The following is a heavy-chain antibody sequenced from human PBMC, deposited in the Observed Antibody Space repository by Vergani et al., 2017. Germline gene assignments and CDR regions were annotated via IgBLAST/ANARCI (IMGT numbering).Heavy chain of an antibody. CDR1: GFTFSSYW. D-gene: IGHD6-13*01. CDR2: IKQDGSEK. V-gene: IGHV3-7*01. J-gene: IGHJ4*02. CDR3: ASEKWAAAGYF. Sequence: EVQLVESGGGLVQPGGSLRLSCAASGFTFSSYWKSWVRQAPGKGLEWVANIKQDGSEKYYVDSVKGRFTISRDNAKNSLYLQMNSLRAEDTAVYYCASEKWAAAGYFWGQGTLVTVSS.